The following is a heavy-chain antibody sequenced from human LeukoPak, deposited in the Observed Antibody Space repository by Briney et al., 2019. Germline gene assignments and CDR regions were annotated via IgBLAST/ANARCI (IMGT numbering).Heavy chain of an antibody. CDR1: GFTFSDYY. CDR3: ARESYCSSTSCSPRQYPYYYYYGMDV. Sequence: VGSLRLSCAASGFTFSDYYMSWIRQAPGKGLEWVSYISSSGSTIYYADSVKGRFTISTDNAKNSLYLQMNSLRAEDTAVYYCARESYCSSTSCSPRQYPYYYYYGMDVWGQGTTVTVSS. CDR2: ISSSGSTI. J-gene: IGHJ6*02. V-gene: IGHV3-11*01. D-gene: IGHD2-2*01.